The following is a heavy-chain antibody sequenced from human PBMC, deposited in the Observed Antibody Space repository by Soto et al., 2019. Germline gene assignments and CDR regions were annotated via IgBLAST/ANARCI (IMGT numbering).Heavy chain of an antibody. CDR3: AHAPGIAVTTNWFDP. J-gene: IGHJ5*02. CDR2: IYWDDDK. Sequence: QITLKESGPTLVKPTQTLTLTCTFSGFSLSTSEVGVGWIRQPPGKALQWLALIYWDDDKRYSPSLKSRLTITKDTSKNPVVLTMTHMDPVDTATYYCAHAPGIAVTTNWFDPWGQGILVTVSS. D-gene: IGHD6-19*01. V-gene: IGHV2-5*02. CDR1: GFSLSTSEVG.